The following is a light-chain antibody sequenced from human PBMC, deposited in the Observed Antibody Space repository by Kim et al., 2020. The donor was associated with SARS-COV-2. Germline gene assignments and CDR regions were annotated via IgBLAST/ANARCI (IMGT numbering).Light chain of an antibody. CDR1: ALPDQF. CDR2: RDT. J-gene: IGLJ1*01. CDR3: QSADSRGTYYV. V-gene: IGLV3-25*03. Sequence: PGQTARITCSGDALPDQFAYWYQQKPGQAPVMVIYRDTERPSGIPGRFSGSSSGKTVTLTISGVQAEDEADYYCQSADSRGTYYVFGTGTKVTVL.